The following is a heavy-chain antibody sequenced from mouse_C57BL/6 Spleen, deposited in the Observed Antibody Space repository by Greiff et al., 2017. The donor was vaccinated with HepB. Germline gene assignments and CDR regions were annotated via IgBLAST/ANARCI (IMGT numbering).Heavy chain of an antibody. V-gene: IGHV1-9*01. CDR2: ILPGSGST. Sequence: VQLQQSGAELMKPGASVKLSCKATGYTFTGYWIEWVKQRPGHGLEWIGEILPGSGSTNYNEKFKGKATFTADPSSNKAYMQLISLTTEDSAIYYCARWGRLTWFAYWGQGTLVTVSA. J-gene: IGHJ3*01. CDR3: ARWGRLTWFAY. CDR1: GYTFTGYW.